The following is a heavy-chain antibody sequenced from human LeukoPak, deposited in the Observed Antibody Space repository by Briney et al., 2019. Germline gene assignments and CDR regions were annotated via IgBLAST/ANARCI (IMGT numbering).Heavy chain of an antibody. J-gene: IGHJ4*02. CDR2: ISGSGGST. D-gene: IGHD3-22*01. V-gene: IGHV3-23*01. Sequence: AGGSLRLSCAASGFTVSSYAMSWVRQAPGKGLEWVSAISGSGGSTYYADSVKGRFTISRDNSKNTLYLQMNSLRAEDTAVYYCAKAHLYDSSGPDYWGQGTLVTVSS. CDR3: AKAHLYDSSGPDY. CDR1: GFTVSSYA.